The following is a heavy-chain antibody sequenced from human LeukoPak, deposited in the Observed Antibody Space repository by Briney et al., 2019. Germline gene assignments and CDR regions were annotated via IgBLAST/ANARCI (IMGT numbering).Heavy chain of an antibody. Sequence: GGSLRLSCTASGFTFGDYAMSWFRQAPGKGLEWVGFIRSKAYGGTTEYAASVKGRFTISRDDSKSIAYLQMNSLKTEDTAVYYCTRAKGQQLVWPWGRGIDYWGQGTLVTVSS. CDR1: GFTFGDYA. J-gene: IGHJ4*02. CDR2: IRSKAYGGTT. V-gene: IGHV3-49*03. CDR3: TRAKGQQLVWPWGRGIDY. D-gene: IGHD6-13*01.